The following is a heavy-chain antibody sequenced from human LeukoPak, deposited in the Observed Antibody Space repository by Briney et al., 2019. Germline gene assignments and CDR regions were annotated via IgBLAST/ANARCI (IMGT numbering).Heavy chain of an antibody. CDR1: GFTFSSYG. CDR2: IWYDGSNK. Sequence: GRSLRLSCAASGFTFSSYGMHWVRQAPGKGLEWVAVIWYDGSNKYYADSVKGRFTISRDNSKNTLYLQMNSLRDEDTAVYYCARGLGKYCSGGSCYPPANYWGQGTLVTVSS. J-gene: IGHJ4*02. V-gene: IGHV3-33*01. CDR3: ARGLGKYCSGGSCYPPANY. D-gene: IGHD2-15*01.